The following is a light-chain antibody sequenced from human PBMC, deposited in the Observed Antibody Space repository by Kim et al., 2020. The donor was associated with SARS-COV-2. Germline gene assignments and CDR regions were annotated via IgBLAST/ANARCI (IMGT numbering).Light chain of an antibody. J-gene: IGKJ1*01. CDR2: AAS. CDR3: QKCDSAPWT. Sequence: ASVGDIFPLTGRASQDISNYLAWFQLKPGKAPKLLIYAASALQPGVPSRFSGSGSGTDFTLTVTSLQPEDVATYYCQKCDSAPWTFGQGTKVDIK. CDR1: QDISNY. V-gene: IGKV1-27*01.